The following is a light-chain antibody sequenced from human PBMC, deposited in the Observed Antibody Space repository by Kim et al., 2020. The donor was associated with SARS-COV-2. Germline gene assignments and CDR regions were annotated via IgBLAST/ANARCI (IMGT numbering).Light chain of an antibody. CDR1: SLRSYY. V-gene: IGLV3-19*01. J-gene: IGLJ2*01. CDR3: NSRDSNNNVI. CDR2: GKN. Sequence: VALGQTVRIKCQGDSLRSYYATWYQQKPGQAPMLVIYGKNNRPSEIPDRFSGSSSGNTASLTITGAQAEDEADYYCNSRDSNNNVIFGGGTKVTVL.